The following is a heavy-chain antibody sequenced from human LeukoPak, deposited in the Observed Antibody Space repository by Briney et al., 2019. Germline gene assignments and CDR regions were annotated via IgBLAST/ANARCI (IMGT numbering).Heavy chain of an antibody. D-gene: IGHD3-10*01. V-gene: IGHV4-61*02. Sequence: SETLSLTCTVSGGSISSATYYWSWIRQPAGKGLEWIGRIYTGGSTNYNPSLKSRVTISVDTSKNQFSLNLNSVTAEDTAVYYCARRAEESSRFGESSNWLDPWGQGILVTVSS. CDR1: GGSISSATYY. CDR3: ARRAEESSRFGESSNWLDP. J-gene: IGHJ5*02. CDR2: IYTGGST.